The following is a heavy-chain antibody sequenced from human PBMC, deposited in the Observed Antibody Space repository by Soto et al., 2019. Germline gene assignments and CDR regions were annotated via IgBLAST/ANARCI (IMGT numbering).Heavy chain of an antibody. CDR3: ARHPGYYDILTGYTTYYFDY. CDR1: GGSIGTYY. J-gene: IGHJ4*02. V-gene: IGHV4-59*08. D-gene: IGHD3-9*01. Sequence: SETLSLTCTVSGGSIGTYYWSWIRQPPGKGLEWIGYIYYRGNTDYNPSLKSRVTISLDTPKNQFSLRLSSVTAADTAVYYCARHPGYYDILTGYTTYYFDYWGQGTLVTVSS. CDR2: IYYRGNT.